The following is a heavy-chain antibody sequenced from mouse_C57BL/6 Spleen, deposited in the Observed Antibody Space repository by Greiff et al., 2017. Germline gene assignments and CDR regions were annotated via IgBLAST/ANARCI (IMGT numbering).Heavy chain of an antibody. Sequence: VQVVESGAELVRPGASVTLSCKASGYTFTDYEMHWVKQTPVHGLEWIGAIDPETGGTAYNQKFKGKAILTADKSSSTAYMELRSLTSEDSAVYYCTRMDYWGQGTSVTVSS. CDR3: TRMDY. J-gene: IGHJ4*01. V-gene: IGHV1-15*01. CDR2: IDPETGGT. CDR1: GYTFTDYE.